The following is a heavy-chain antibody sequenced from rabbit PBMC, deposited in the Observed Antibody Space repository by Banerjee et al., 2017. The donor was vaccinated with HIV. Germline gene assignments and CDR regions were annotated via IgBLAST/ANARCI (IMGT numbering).Heavy chain of an antibody. CDR2: IDNGDGST. V-gene: IGHV1S47*01. D-gene: IGHD5-1*01. J-gene: IGHJ4*01. CDR3: ARDLPHNL. CDR1: GFDFSSYA. Sequence: QEQLVESGGGLVQPGGSLTLSCKASGFDFSSYAMSWVRQAPGKGLEWIAWIDNGDGSTYYASWAKGRFTISKTSSTTVTLQMTSLTAADTATYFCARDLPHNLWGQGTLVTVS.